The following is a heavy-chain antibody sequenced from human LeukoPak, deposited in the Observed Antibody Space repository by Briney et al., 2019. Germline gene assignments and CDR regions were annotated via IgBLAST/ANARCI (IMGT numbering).Heavy chain of an antibody. J-gene: IGHJ4*02. CDR1: GGSISSYY. Sequence: SETLSLTCTVSGGSISSYYWSWIRQHPGKGLEWIGYIYYSGDTYYNPSLKSRVTISVDTSKNQFSLKLSSVTAADTAVYYCARAPRDTNSWYYFDYWGQGTLVSVSS. CDR2: IYYSGDT. V-gene: IGHV4-59*06. D-gene: IGHD5-18*01. CDR3: ARAPRDTNSWYYFDY.